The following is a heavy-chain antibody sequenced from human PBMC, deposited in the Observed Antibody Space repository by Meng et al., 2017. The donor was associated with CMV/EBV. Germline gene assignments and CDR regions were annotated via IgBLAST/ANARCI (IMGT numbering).Heavy chain of an antibody. V-gene: IGHV1-69*05. CDR2: IIPIFGTA. Sequence: TFSSYAISWLRQAPGQGLEWMGGIIPIFGTANYAQKFQGRVTITTDESTSTAYMELSSLRSEDTAVYYCARGGGTIFGVVTNNWFDPWGQGTLVTVSS. CDR3: ARGGGTIFGVVTNNWFDP. D-gene: IGHD3-3*01. CDR1: TFSSYA. J-gene: IGHJ5*02.